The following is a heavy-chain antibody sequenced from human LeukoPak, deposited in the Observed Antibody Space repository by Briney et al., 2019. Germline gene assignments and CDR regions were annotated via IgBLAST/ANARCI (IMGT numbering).Heavy chain of an antibody. CDR1: GGSISSSY. Sequence: SETLSLTCTVSGGSISSSYWSWIRQPAGKGLEWIGRIHTSGYTNYNPSLRSRVTISVDTSKNQFSLKLRSVTAADTAVYYCARQTTVISFDYWGQGALVTVSS. CDR2: IHTSGYT. J-gene: IGHJ4*02. CDR3: ARQTTVISFDY. V-gene: IGHV4-4*07. D-gene: IGHD4-17*01.